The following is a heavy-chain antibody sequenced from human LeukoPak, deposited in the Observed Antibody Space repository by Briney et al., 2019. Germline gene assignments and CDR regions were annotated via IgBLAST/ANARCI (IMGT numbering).Heavy chain of an antibody. CDR3: AREEPEWTIDY. V-gene: IGHV3-33*01. D-gene: IGHD1-14*01. CDR2: IWYDGSNK. Sequence: GGSLRLSCAASGFTFSSYGMHRVRQAPGKGLEWVAVIWYDGSNKYYADSVKGRFTISRDNSKNTLYLQMNSLRAVDTAVYYCAREEPEWTIDYWGQGTLVTVSS. J-gene: IGHJ4*02. CDR1: GFTFSSYG.